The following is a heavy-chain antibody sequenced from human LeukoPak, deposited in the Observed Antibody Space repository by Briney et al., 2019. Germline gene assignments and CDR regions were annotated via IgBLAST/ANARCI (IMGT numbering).Heavy chain of an antibody. Sequence: KPSETLSLTCTVSGGPISSYYWSWIRQPAGKGLEWIGRIYTSGSTNYNPSLKSRVTMSVDTSKNQFSLKLSSVTAADTAVYYCARDHPDYGDYCFDYWGQGTLVTVSS. CDR3: ARDHPDYGDYCFDY. V-gene: IGHV4-4*07. CDR2: IYTSGST. CDR1: GGPISSYY. D-gene: IGHD4-17*01. J-gene: IGHJ4*02.